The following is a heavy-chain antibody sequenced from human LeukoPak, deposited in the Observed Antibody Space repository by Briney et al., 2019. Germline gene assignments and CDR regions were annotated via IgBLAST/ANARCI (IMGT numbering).Heavy chain of an antibody. CDR2: IYYSGST. V-gene: IGHV4-61*08. CDR3: ARLVGSSSYYFDY. D-gene: IGHD6-13*01. CDR1: GGSISSGDYY. J-gene: IGHJ4*02. Sequence: PSQTLSLTCTVSGGSISSGDYYWSWIRQPPGKRLEWIGYIYYSGSTNYNPSLKSRVTISVDTSKNQFSLKLGSVTAADTAVYYCARLVGSSSYYFDYWGQGTLVTVSS.